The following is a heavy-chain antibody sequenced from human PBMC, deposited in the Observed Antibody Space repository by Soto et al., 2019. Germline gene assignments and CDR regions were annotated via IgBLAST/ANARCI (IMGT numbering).Heavy chain of an antibody. CDR3: AGDGGVTALCYYYDGLYV. D-gene: IGHD2-21*02. CDR2: IHLSGTT. Sequence: VQLQESGPGLVKPSGTLSLTCAVSGGSVTRIISWTWVRQSPGKGLEWIGEIHLSGTTNYNPSLRSRVSIAVDKSKHELSLSVTCVTAADTAVYYCAGDGGVTALCYYYDGLYVWGQGTTGTVSS. V-gene: IGHV4-4*02. J-gene: IGHJ6*02. CDR1: GGSVTRIIS.